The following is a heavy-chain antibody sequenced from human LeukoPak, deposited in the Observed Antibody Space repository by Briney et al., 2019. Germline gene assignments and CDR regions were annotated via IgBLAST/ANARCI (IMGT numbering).Heavy chain of an antibody. J-gene: IGHJ4*02. D-gene: IGHD3-10*01. V-gene: IGHV3-7*01. CDR3: ARAGGSGSLDY. Sequence: GGSLRLSCPASAFTFGSYWMTWVRQAPGKGLEWVANIKQDGSEKYYVDSVKGRFTISRDNAKNSLFLQMNSLRAEDTAVYYCARAGGSGSLDYWGQGTLVTVSS. CDR2: IKQDGSEK. CDR1: AFTFGSYW.